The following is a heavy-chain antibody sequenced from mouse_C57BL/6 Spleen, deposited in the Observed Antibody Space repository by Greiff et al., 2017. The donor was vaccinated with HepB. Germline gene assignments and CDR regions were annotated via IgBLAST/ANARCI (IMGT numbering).Heavy chain of an antibody. V-gene: IGHV1-19*01. Sequence: VQLKQSGPVLVKPGASVKMSCKASGYTFTDYYMNWVKQSHGKSLEWIGVINPYNGGTSYNQKFKGKATLTVDKSSSTAYMELNSLTSEDSAVYYCARGGYGPFAYWGQGTLVTVSA. D-gene: IGHD1-2*01. CDR1: GYTFTDYY. CDR3: ARGGYGPFAY. CDR2: INPYNGGT. J-gene: IGHJ3*01.